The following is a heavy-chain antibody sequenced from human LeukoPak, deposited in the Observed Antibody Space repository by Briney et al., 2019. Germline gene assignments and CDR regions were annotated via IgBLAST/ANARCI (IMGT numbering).Heavy chain of an antibody. CDR1: GGTFSSYA. J-gene: IGHJ4*02. Sequence: GASVKVSCKDSGGTFSSYAISWVRQAPGQGLEWMGGIIPIFGTANYAQKFQGRVTITADESTSTAYMELSSLRSEDTAVYYCARVERHDYGDQFDYWGQGTLVTVSS. CDR2: IIPIFGTA. V-gene: IGHV1-69*13. D-gene: IGHD4-17*01. CDR3: ARVERHDYGDQFDY.